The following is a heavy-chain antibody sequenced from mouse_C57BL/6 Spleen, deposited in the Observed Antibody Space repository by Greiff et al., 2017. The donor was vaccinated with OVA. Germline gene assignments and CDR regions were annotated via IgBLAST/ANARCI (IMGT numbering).Heavy chain of an antibody. CDR1: GYTFTSYG. D-gene: IGHD1-1*01. V-gene: IGHV1-81*01. J-gene: IGHJ1*03. Sequence: QVQLQQSGAELARPGASVKLSCKASGYTFTSYGISWVKQRTGQGLEWIGELYPRSGNPYYNEKFKGKATLTADKSSSTAYMELRSLTSEDSAVYVWASHYGSSDVGYFDEWGTGTTVTVSS. CDR3: ASHYGSSDVGYFDE. CDR2: LYPRSGNP.